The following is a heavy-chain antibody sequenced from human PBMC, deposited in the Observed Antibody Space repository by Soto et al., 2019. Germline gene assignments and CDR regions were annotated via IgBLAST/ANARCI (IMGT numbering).Heavy chain of an antibody. D-gene: IGHD2-21*02. CDR3: ARGGRDWGDWYFDL. J-gene: IGHJ2*01. CDR2: INHSGST. V-gene: IGHV4-34*01. Sequence: QVQLQQWGAGLLKPSETLSLTCAVYGGSFSGYYWSWIRQPPGKGLEWIGEINHSGSTNYNPSLKSRVTISVDTSKNQFSLKLSSVNAADTAVYYCARGGRDWGDWYFDLWGRGTLVTVSS. CDR1: GGSFSGYY.